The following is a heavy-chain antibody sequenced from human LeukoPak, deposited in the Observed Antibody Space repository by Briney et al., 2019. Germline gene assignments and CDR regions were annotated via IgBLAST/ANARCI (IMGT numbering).Heavy chain of an antibody. J-gene: IGHJ6*03. Sequence: GGSLRLSCAASGFTFSSYSMNWVRQAPGKGLEWVSSISSSSSYIYYADSVKGRFSISRGNAKNSLYLQMNSLRAEDTAVYYCAREIRGRVDAYYMDVWGKGTTVTVSS. V-gene: IGHV3-21*01. CDR1: GFTFSSYS. D-gene: IGHD3-16*01. CDR3: AREIRGRVDAYYMDV. CDR2: ISSSSSYI.